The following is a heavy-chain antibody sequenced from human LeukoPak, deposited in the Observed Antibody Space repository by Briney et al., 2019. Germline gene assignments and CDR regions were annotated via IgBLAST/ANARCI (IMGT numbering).Heavy chain of an antibody. V-gene: IGHV1-69*13. D-gene: IGHD3-10*01. J-gene: IGHJ4*02. CDR3: AKGSGSYKPGDY. Sequence: SVKASCKASGGTFSSYAISWVRQAPGQGLEWMGGIIPIFGTANYAQKFQGRVTITADESTSTAYMELSSLRSEDTAMYYCAKGSGSYKPGDYWGQGTLVTVSS. CDR1: GGTFSSYA. CDR2: IIPIFGTA.